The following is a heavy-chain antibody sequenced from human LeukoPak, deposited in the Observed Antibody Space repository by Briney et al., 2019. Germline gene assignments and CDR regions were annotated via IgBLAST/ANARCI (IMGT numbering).Heavy chain of an antibody. V-gene: IGHV1-8*01. Sequence: GASVKVSCKASGYTFTSYDINWLRQATGQGLEWMGWMNPNSGNTGYAQKFQGRVTMTRNTSISTAYMELSSLRSEDTAVYYCARGDAYYDFWSGYSGNAFDIWGQGTMVTVSS. CDR1: GYTFTSYD. CDR2: MNPNSGNT. CDR3: ARGDAYYDFWSGYSGNAFDI. D-gene: IGHD3-3*01. J-gene: IGHJ3*02.